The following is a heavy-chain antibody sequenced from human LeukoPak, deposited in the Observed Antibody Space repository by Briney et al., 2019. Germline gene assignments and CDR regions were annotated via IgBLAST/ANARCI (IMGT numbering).Heavy chain of an antibody. V-gene: IGHV1-46*04. Sequence: ASVKVSCKASGYTFTTYYMHWVRQAPGQGLEWMGIINPSGGTTNYAQRLQDRVTMTRDTSTSTVYMELSGLRPQDTAVYYCASSRDGYNGSNNWGQGTLVTVSS. D-gene: IGHD5-24*01. CDR3: ASSRDGYNGSNN. CDR2: INPSGGTT. CDR1: GYTFTTYY. J-gene: IGHJ4*02.